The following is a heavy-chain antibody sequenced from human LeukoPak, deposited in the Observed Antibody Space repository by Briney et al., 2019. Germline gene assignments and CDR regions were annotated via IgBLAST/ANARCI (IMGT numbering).Heavy chain of an antibody. CDR2: INHSGST. Sequence: SETLSLTCAVYGGSFSGYYWSWIRQPPGKGLEWIGEINHSGSTNYNPSLKGRVTISVDTSKNQFSLKLSSVTAADTAVYYCARGVLRYFDWLLVSGFDAFDIWGQGTMVTVSS. V-gene: IGHV4-34*01. CDR3: ARGVLRYFDWLLVSGFDAFDI. D-gene: IGHD3-9*01. CDR1: GGSFSGYY. J-gene: IGHJ3*02.